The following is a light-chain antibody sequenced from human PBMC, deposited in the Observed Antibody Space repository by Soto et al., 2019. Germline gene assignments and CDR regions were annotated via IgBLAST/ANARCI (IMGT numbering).Light chain of an antibody. Sequence: EIVLTQSPGTLSLSPGKRATLSCRASQSISSSYLAWYQQRPGQAPRLLIYGASSRATGIPARFSGGGSRTDFTLTISRLEPEDFAVYYCQQFSSYPLTFGGGTKVDI. CDR2: GAS. J-gene: IGKJ4*01. V-gene: IGKV3-20*01. CDR3: QQFSSYPLT. CDR1: QSISSSY.